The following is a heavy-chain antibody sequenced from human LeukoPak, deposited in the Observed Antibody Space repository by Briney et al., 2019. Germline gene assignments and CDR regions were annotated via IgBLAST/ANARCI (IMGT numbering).Heavy chain of an antibody. D-gene: IGHD6-6*01. CDR2: IKQGGSEK. J-gene: IGHJ4*02. Sequence: GGSLRLSCAASGFTFSNYWMSCVRRAPGKGLECVANIKQGGSEKNYVDSVKGRFTTSRDNAKNSLYSQMNSLRAEDTAVYYCAKYARGPLDWGQGTLVTVSS. CDR3: AKYARGPLD. CDR1: GFTFSNYW. V-gene: IGHV3-7*02.